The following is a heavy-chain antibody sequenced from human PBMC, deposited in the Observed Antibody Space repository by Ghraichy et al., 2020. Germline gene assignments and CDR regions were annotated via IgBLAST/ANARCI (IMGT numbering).Heavy chain of an antibody. J-gene: IGHJ6*02. CDR2: INHSGST. CDR3: ARVKRSVGPYQLLSYYYYGMDV. CDR1: GGSFSGYY. Sequence: SETLSLTCAVYGGSFSGYYWSWIRQPPGKGLEWIGEINHSGSTNYNPSLKSRVTISVDTSKNQFSLKLSSVTAADTAVYYCARVKRSVGPYQLLSYYYYGMDVWGQGTTVTVSS. V-gene: IGHV4-34*01. D-gene: IGHD2-2*01.